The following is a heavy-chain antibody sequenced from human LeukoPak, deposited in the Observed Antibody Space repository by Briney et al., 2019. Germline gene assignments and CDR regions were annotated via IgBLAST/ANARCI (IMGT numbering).Heavy chain of an antibody. CDR3: ARTLYGDYDYIWFDP. CDR1: GYTFTGYY. Sequence: ASVKVSCKASGYTFTGYYMHWVRQAPGQGLEWMGWINPNSGGTNYAQKFQGRVTMTRDTSISTAYMELSRLRSDDTAVYYCARTLYGDYDYIWFDPWGQGTLVTVSS. V-gene: IGHV1-2*02. J-gene: IGHJ5*02. CDR2: INPNSGGT. D-gene: IGHD4-17*01.